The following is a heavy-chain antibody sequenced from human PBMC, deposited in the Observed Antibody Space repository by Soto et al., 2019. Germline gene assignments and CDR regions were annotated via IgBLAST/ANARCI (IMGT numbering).Heavy chain of an antibody. CDR3: ARGTFGVVLLVSL. D-gene: IGHD3-3*01. V-gene: IGHV4-61*01. J-gene: IGHJ3*01. CDR1: GGSVSSGSYY. CDR2: IYYSRST. Sequence: KASETLSLTCTVSGGSVSSGSYYWSWIRQPPGKGLEWIGYIYYSRSTNYNPSLKSRVTISVDTSKNQFSLKLSSVTAADTAVYYCARGTFGVVLLVSLWGQGTMVTVSS.